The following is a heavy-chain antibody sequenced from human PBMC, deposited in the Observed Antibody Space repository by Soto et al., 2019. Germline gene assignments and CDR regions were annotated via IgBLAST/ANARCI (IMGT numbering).Heavy chain of an antibody. J-gene: IGHJ5*02. V-gene: IGHV3-30-3*01. CDR2: ISYDGSNK. CDR3: ARPSDSSSWYSPFDP. CDR1: GFTFSSYA. Sequence: VQLVESGGGVVQPGRSLRLSCAASGFTFSSYAMHWVRQAPGKGLAWVAVISYDGSNKYYADSVKGRFTISRDNSKNTLHLQMNSLRAEDTAVYYCARPSDSSSWYSPFDPWGQGTLVTVSS. D-gene: IGHD6-13*01.